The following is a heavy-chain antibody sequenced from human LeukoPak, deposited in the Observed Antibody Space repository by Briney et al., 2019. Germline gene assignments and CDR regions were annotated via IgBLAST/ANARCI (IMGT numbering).Heavy chain of an antibody. V-gene: IGHV1-18*01. J-gene: IGHJ4*02. CDR3: ARSRGDRGGYYFDY. CDR1: GYTFTNYG. Sequence: GASVKVSCKASGYTFTNYGINWVRQAPGQGLEWMGWISAYNGITKFAPELQGRVTMTTDTSTSTAYMELRSLRSDDTAVYYCARSRGDRGGYYFDYWGQGTLVTVSS. CDR2: ISAYNGIT. D-gene: IGHD3-10*01.